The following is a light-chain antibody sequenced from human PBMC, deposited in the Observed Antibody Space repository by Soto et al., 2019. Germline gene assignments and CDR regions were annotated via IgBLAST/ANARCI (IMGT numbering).Light chain of an antibody. J-gene: IGKJ3*01. Sequence: EIVMTQSPATLSVSPRERATLSCRASQSVDRNLAWYQQRPGQAPRLLIHGASARPSGVTARFSGSGSGTDFTLTIISLQSEDFAVYYCQQYSDSPITFGPGTTVDLK. CDR1: QSVDRN. CDR2: GAS. V-gene: IGKV3-15*01. CDR3: QQYSDSPIT.